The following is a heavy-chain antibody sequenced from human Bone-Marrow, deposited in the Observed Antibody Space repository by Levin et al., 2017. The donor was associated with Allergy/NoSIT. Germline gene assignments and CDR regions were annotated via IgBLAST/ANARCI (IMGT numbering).Heavy chain of an antibody. V-gene: IGHV4-59*01. CDR2: IYYSGST. CDR1: GGSISSYY. D-gene: IGHD5-24*01. J-gene: IGHJ4*02. Sequence: SETLSLTCTVSGGSISSYYWSWIRQPPGKGLEWIGYIYYSGSTNYNPSLKSRVTISVDTSKNQFSLKLSSVTAADTAVYYCARDRGYNDYWGQGTLVTVSS. CDR3: ARDRGYNDY.